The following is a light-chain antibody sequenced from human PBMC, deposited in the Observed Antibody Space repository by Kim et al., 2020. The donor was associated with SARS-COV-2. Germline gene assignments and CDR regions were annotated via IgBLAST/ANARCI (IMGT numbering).Light chain of an antibody. CDR2: DVT. CDR3: SSYASSNTYV. V-gene: IGLV2-14*03. Sequence: GHSITISCTGTSSDVGAYNYVSWYQQHPGKAPKLMIYDVTNRPSGVSNRFSGSKSGNTASLTISGLQAEDESDYYCSSYASSNTYVFGTGTKVTVL. CDR1: SSDVGAYNY. J-gene: IGLJ1*01.